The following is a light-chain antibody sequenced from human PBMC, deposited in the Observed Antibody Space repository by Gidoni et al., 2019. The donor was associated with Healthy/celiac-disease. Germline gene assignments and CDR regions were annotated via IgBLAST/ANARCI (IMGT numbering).Light chain of an antibody. CDR2: AAS. V-gene: IGKV1-39*01. Sequence: QMTQSPSSLSASVGDRVTITCRASQSISSYLNWYQQKPGKAPKLLIYAASSLQSGVPSRFSGSGSGTDFTLTISSLQPEDFATYYCQQSYSTPWTFGQGTKVEIK. CDR1: QSISSY. J-gene: IGKJ1*01. CDR3: QQSYSTPWT.